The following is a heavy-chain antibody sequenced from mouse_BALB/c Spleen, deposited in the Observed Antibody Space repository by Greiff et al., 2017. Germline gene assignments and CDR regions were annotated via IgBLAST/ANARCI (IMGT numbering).Heavy chain of an antibody. CDR3: ARNYGSSYWYFDV. Sequence: QVQLQQSGAELVRPGTSVKVSCKASGYAFTNYLIEWVKQRPGQGLEWIGVINPGSGGTNYNEKFKGKATLTADKSSSTAYMQLSSLTSDDSAVYFCARNYGSSYWYFDVWGAGTTVTVSS. V-gene: IGHV1-54*01. CDR2: INPGSGGT. J-gene: IGHJ1*01. CDR1: GYAFTNYL. D-gene: IGHD1-1*01.